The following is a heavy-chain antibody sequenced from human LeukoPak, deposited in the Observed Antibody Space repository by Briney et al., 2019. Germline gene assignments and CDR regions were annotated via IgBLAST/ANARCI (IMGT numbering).Heavy chain of an antibody. CDR1: GFTFSNAW. CDR3: TGNYYGSGSYADFDY. Sequence: GGSLRLSCAASGFTFSNAWMSWVRQASGKGLEWVGRIRSTANGYATAYAASVKGRFTISRDDSKNTAYLQMDSLKTEDTAVYYCTGNYYGSGSYADFDYWGQGTLVTVSS. D-gene: IGHD3-10*01. J-gene: IGHJ4*02. V-gene: IGHV3-73*01. CDR2: IRSTANGYAT.